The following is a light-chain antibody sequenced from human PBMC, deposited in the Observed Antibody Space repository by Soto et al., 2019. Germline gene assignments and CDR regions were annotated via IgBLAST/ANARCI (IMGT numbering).Light chain of an antibody. CDR1: QSLNNDY. CDR3: QQYRSLPLT. V-gene: IGKV3-20*01. Sequence: EIVLTQSPGTLSLSPGERATLSCRASQSLNNDYLAWYQQKVGQAPRLLIYLASRRATGIPDRFSGSGSGTDFALTISRLEPEDFAVYFCQQYRSLPLTFGGGTKVEIK. CDR2: LAS. J-gene: IGKJ4*01.